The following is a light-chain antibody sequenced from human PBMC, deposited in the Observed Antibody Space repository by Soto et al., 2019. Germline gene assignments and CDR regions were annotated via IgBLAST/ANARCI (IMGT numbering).Light chain of an antibody. V-gene: IGLV2-14*01. CDR2: EVS. Sequence: QPVLTQPASVSGSPGQSITISCTGTSSDVGGYNYVSWYQQHPGKAPKLIIYEVSNRPSGVSNRFSGSKSGNTASLTISGLQAEDEADYYCSSYTVSNTQVFGGGTKLTVL. CDR3: SSYTVSNTQV. J-gene: IGLJ3*02. CDR1: SSDVGGYNY.